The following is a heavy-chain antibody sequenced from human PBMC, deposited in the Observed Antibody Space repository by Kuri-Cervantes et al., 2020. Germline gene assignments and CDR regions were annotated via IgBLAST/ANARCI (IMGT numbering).Heavy chain of an antibody. J-gene: IGHJ5*02. CDR1: GGSFSSYY. CDR3: ARAPPRGNWFDP. D-gene: IGHD3-10*01. Sequence: SETLSLTCAVYGGSFSSYYWSWIRQPPGKGLEWIGEINHSGSTNYNPSLKSRVTISEDTSKNQFSLKLSSVTAADTAVYYCARAPPRGNWFDPWGQGTLVTVSS. CDR2: INHSGST. V-gene: IGHV4-34*01.